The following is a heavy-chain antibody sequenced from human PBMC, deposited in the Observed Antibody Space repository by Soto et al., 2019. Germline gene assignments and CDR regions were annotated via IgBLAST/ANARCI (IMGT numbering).Heavy chain of an antibody. J-gene: IGHJ3*02. CDR3: AGPRSITGDAFDI. Sequence: GGSLRLSCAASGFTDSSNYMSWVRQAPGKGLEWVSVIYSGGSTYYADSVKGRFTISRDNSKNTLYLQMNSLRAEDTAVYYCAGPRSITGDAFDIWGQGTMVTVSS. V-gene: IGHV3-53*01. CDR2: IYSGGST. CDR1: GFTDSSNY. D-gene: IGHD1-20*01.